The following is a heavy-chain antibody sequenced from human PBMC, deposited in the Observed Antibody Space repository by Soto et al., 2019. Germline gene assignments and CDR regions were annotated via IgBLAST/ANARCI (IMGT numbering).Heavy chain of an antibody. CDR1: GGSFSGYY. D-gene: IGHD6-13*01. CDR2: INHSGST. CDR3: GGGSGSSAISTPGK. J-gene: IGHJ4*02. V-gene: IGHV4-34*01. Sequence: PSETLSLTCAVYGGSFSGYYWSWIRQPPGKGLEWIGEINHSGSTNYNPSLKSRVTLSVDTSKTHFPLRRRSGTAAPTAVYYCGGGSGSSAISTPGKWGQGPRIT.